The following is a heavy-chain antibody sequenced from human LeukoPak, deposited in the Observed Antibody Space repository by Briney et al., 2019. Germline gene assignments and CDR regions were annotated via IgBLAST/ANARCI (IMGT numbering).Heavy chain of an antibody. CDR3: ATYRQVLLPFES. CDR2: IFPSGGEI. CDR1: GFTFRNYA. D-gene: IGHD2-8*02. J-gene: IGHJ4*02. Sequence: GGSLRLSCAASGFTFRNYAMSWVRQAPGKGLEWVSSIFPSGGEIHYADSVRGRFTISRDNSKSTLSLQTNSLRAEDTAIYYCATYRQVLLPFESWGQGTLVTVSS. V-gene: IGHV3-23*01.